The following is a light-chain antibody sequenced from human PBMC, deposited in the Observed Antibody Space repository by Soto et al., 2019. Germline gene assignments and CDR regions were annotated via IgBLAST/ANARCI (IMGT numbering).Light chain of an antibody. J-gene: IGKJ5*01. CDR1: QSVRSSY. Sequence: VVVTMSVGALSLSKRERATLSLMASQSVRSSYLAWYQQKPGQAPRLLIYGASSRATGIPDRFSGSGSGTDFTLTISRLEPEDFAVYYCQQYGSSLPITFGQGTRLEIK. V-gene: IGKV3-20*01. CDR2: GAS. CDR3: QQYGSSLPIT.